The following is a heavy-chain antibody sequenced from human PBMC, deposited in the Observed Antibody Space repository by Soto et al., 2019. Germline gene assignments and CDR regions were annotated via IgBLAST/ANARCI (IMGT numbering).Heavy chain of an antibody. Sequence: ESGGGLVRPGGSLRLSCAASGFTFRNTWMSWVRQAPGKGLEWVGRIYSKTDGGTTDYAAPVKGRFTISRDDSKNMLYVQMNSLRADDTAVYYCARDFGVQELDYWGQGTLVTVSA. J-gene: IGHJ4*02. CDR3: ARDFGVQELDY. CDR2: IYSKTDGGTT. V-gene: IGHV3-15*01. D-gene: IGHD3-3*01. CDR1: GFTFRNTW.